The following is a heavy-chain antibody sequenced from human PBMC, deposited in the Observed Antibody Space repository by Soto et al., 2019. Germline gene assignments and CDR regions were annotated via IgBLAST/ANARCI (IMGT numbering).Heavy chain of an antibody. Sequence: SETLSLTCTVSGDSITDSTYYWAWIRQPPGKGLEWIGSVFYSGGTHYNPSRKSRVTISVDTSKNQFSLKVRSVTAADTAVYYCARHSTGYYYSYFDYWGPGTLVTVSS. CDR2: VFYSGGT. CDR3: ARHSTGYYYSYFDY. J-gene: IGHJ4*02. D-gene: IGHD3-22*01. V-gene: IGHV4-39*01. CDR1: GDSITDSTYY.